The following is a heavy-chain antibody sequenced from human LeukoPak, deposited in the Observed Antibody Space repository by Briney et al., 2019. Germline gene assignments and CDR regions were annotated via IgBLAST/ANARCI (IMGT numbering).Heavy chain of an antibody. D-gene: IGHD3-10*01. V-gene: IGHV3-23*01. CDR3: ARVSGNIQIWPQPFGDGMDV. Sequence: GGSLRLSCAASRFTFSSYVMGWVRQAPGKGLECVSAISGSGRSTYYADSVKGRFTISRDDSKNTLYLQMNILRAEDTAIYYCARVSGNIQIWPQPFGDGMDVWGQGTTVTVS. CDR2: ISGSGRST. CDR1: RFTFSSYV. J-gene: IGHJ6*02.